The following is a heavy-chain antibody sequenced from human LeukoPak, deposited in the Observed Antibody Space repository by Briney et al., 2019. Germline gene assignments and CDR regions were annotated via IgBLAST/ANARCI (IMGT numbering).Heavy chain of an antibody. J-gene: IGHJ4*02. V-gene: IGHV3-30-3*01. CDR1: GFTFSSYA. CDR2: ISYDGSNK. Sequence: GRSLRLSCAASGFTFSSYAMHWVRQAPGKGLEWVAVISYDGSNKYYADSVKGRFTISRDNSENTLYLQMNSLRAEDTAVYYCARDTPYQFERFFPYDSSGYYDYWGQGTLVTVSS. CDR3: ARDTPYQFERFFPYDSSGYYDY. D-gene: IGHD3-22*01.